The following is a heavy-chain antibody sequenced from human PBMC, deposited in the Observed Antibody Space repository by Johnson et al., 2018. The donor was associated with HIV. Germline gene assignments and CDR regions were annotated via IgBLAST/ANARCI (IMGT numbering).Heavy chain of an antibody. J-gene: IGHJ3*02. CDR2: ISYDGSNK. CDR3: ARVGQQGSAFDI. Sequence: QMLLVESGGGVVQPGRSLRLSCAASGFTFSSYGMHWVRQAPGKGLEWVAVISYDGSNKYYADSVKGRFTISRDNSKNTLYLQMNSLRAEDTAVYYCARVGQQGSAFDIWGRGTMVTVSS. D-gene: IGHD6-13*01. CDR1: GFTFSSYG. V-gene: IGHV3-30*03.